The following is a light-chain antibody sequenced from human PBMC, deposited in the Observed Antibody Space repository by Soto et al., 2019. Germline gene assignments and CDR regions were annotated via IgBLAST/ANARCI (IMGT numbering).Light chain of an antibody. CDR3: QQYNNWPPWT. V-gene: IGKV3-15*01. J-gene: IGKJ1*01. CDR1: PSITSS. Sequence: EIVMAQYPATLSVYPGERATRSGVASPSITSSLAWYQQKPGQAPLLLIYGASTRATGIPPRFSGSGSGTEFTLTISSLQPEDFAVYYCQQYNNWPPWTFGQGTKVDIK. CDR2: GAS.